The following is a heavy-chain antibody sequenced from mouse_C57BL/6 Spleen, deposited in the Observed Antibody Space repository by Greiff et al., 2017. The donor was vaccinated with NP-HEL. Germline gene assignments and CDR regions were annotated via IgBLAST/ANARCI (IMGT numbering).Heavy chain of an antibody. D-gene: IGHD1-1*01. CDR1: GFNIKNTY. CDR3: ARHYYGSSYGENAMDY. J-gene: IGHJ4*01. V-gene: IGHV14-3*01. Sequence: VQLKESVAELVRPGASVKLSCTASGFNIKNTYMHWVKQRPDQGLEWIGRIDPANGNTKYAPKFQGKATITADTSSNTAYLQLSSLTSEDTAIYYCARHYYGSSYGENAMDYWGQGTSVTVSS. CDR2: IDPANGNT.